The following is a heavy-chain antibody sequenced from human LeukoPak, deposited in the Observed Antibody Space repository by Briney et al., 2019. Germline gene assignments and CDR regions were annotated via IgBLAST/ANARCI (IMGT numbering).Heavy chain of an antibody. D-gene: IGHD6-13*01. V-gene: IGHV3-53*01. J-gene: IGHJ4*02. Sequence: PAGSLRLSCAASGFTVSRNYMSWVRQAPGKGLEWVSVIYSGGSTYYADSVKGRFTISRDNSKNTLYLQMNSLRAEEMAVYYCARESARLGYSSSWFDYWGQGTLGTVSS. CDR2: IYSGGST. CDR3: ARESARLGYSSSWFDY. CDR1: GFTVSRNY.